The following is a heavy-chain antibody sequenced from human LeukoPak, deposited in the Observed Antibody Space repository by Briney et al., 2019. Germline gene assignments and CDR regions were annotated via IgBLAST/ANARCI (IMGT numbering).Heavy chain of an antibody. CDR2: IFYSGST. CDR1: GGSISSSTYY. CDR3: ARHYEDHGPRGGFDY. Sequence: PSETLSLTCTVSGGSISSSTYYWGWIRQPPGKGLEWIGSIFYSGSTYYNPSLKSRVTISVDTSKNQFSLRLSSVTAADTAVYYCARHYEDHGPRGGFDYWGQGTLITVSS. J-gene: IGHJ4*02. V-gene: IGHV4-39*01. D-gene: IGHD3-16*01.